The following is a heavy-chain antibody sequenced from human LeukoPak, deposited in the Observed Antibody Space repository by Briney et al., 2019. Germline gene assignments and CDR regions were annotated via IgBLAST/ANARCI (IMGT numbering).Heavy chain of an antibody. CDR1: GFSLSTSGMC. J-gene: IGHJ6*03. Sequence: SGPTLVNPTQTLTLTCTFSGFSLSTSGMCVGWIRQPPGKALEWLARIDWDDDKYYSTSLKTRLTISKDTSKNQVVLTMTNMDPVDTATYYCARIAYYYDSSGYYHMDVWGKGTTVPSP. D-gene: IGHD3-22*01. V-gene: IGHV2-70*11. CDR3: ARIAYYYDSSGYYHMDV. CDR2: IDWDDDK.